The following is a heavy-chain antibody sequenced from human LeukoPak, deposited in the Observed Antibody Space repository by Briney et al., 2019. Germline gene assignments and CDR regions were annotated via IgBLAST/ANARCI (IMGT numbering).Heavy chain of an antibody. J-gene: IGHJ1*01. V-gene: IGHV5-51*01. CDR3: ARLDEDFYYDGSGFYF. CDR2: IYPGDSET. Sequence: GESLKISCRGSGYGFTNYRIAWVRQMPGKRLEWMGIIYPGDSETTYSPSFQGQVTISVDKSINTAYLQWSSLRTSDTAMYYCARLDEDFYYDGSGFYFWGQGTLVTVSS. D-gene: IGHD3-22*01. CDR1: GYGFTNYR.